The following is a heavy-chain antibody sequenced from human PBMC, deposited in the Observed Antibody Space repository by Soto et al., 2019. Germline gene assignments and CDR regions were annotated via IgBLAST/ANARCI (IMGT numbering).Heavy chain of an antibody. CDR2: IKKDGSQI. V-gene: IGHV3-7*05. Sequence: EVQLVESGGGLVQPGGSLRLSCVASGFSFGSSWMTWVRQAPGKGLEWVANIKKDGSQISYLDAVRGRFTISRDNAKNSLYLPMNSLRAEDTALYYCARDVSPGSSSLYLDAFDIWGQGTMVTVSS. CDR1: GFSFGSSW. D-gene: IGHD6-13*01. CDR3: ARDVSPGSSSLYLDAFDI. J-gene: IGHJ3*02.